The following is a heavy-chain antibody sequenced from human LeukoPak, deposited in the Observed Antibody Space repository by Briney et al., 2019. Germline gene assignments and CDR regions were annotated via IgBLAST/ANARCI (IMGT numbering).Heavy chain of an antibody. CDR3: ARHVDTTMEN. CDR2: IYPGDPDT. Sequence: GEPLKISCKGSGYSFTNYWIGWVRQMPVKGLEWMGIIYPGDPDTRYSPSFQGQVTISADKSLSTAYLQWSSLKASDTAMYYCARHVDTTMENWGQGTLVTVSS. D-gene: IGHD5-18*01. J-gene: IGHJ4*02. CDR1: GYSFTNYW. V-gene: IGHV5-51*01.